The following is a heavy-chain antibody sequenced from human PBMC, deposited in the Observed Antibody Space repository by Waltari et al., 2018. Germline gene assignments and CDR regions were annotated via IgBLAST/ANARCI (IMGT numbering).Heavy chain of an antibody. J-gene: IGHJ4*02. CDR2: IYSGGST. D-gene: IGHD3-10*01. Sequence: EVQLVESGGGLVQPGGSLRLSCAASGFTVSSNYMSWVRQAPGKGLEWVSVIYSGGSTYYADSVKGRFTISRDNSKNTLYLQMNSLRAEDTAVYYCASEVYGSGSYKDYWGQGTLVTVSS. CDR3: ASEVYGSGSYKDY. CDR1: GFTVSSNY. V-gene: IGHV3-66*02.